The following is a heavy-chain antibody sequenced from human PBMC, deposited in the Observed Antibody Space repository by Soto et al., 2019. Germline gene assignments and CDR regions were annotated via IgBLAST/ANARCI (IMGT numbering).Heavy chain of an antibody. J-gene: IGHJ4*02. CDR3: VEGWNDF. Sequence: EVQVVESGGDLVEPGGSLRLPCETSGFMFSSAWTSWVRQAPGKGLEWVARIKSKKDGGARDYAAPVNGRFSISRDDSKSTVYLQMNSLRAEDTALYYCVEGWNDFWGQGTLVTVSS. V-gene: IGHV3-15*01. CDR1: GFMFSSAW. D-gene: IGHD1-1*01. CDR2: IKSKKDGGAR.